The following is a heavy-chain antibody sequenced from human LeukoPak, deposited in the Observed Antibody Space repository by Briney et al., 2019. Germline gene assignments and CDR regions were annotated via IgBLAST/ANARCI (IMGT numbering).Heavy chain of an antibody. CDR1: GFTFSSYA. J-gene: IGHJ3*02. D-gene: IGHD3-3*01. V-gene: IGHV3-23*01. Sequence: GGSLRLSCAASGFTFSSYAMSWLRQAPGKGLEWVSDISGGVGSTYYADSVKGRFTISRDNSKTTLYLQMNSLRAEDTAVYYCAKDYEEPIALDAFDIWGQGTMVTVSS. CDR3: AKDYEEPIALDAFDI. CDR2: ISGGVGST.